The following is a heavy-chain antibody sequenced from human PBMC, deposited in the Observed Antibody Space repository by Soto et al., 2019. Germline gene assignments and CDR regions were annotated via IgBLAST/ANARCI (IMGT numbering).Heavy chain of an antibody. CDR3: ARSEEDSDYYYYGMDV. CDR2: TYYRSRWYS. CDR1: GDTVSSNSVA. D-gene: IGHD2-15*01. Sequence: AQTLSLTCVGSGDTVSSNSVAWNWVRQSPSRGLEWLGRTYYRSRWYSDYAVSVRSRIDINADTSKNQVSLQLNSVTPEDTAVYYCARSEEDSDYYYYGMDVWGQGNPVTVSS. V-gene: IGHV6-1*01. J-gene: IGHJ6*02.